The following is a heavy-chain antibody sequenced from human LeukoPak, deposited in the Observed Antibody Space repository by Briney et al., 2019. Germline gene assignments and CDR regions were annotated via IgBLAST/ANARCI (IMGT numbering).Heavy chain of an antibody. CDR1: GYSFTGHY. CDR3: ARDQVEATPYYYDSSGYYPFDY. CDR2: INPSGGST. V-gene: IGHV1-46*01. D-gene: IGHD3-22*01. J-gene: IGHJ4*02. Sequence: GASVKRSCKASGYSFTGHYMHWVREAPGQGLEWMGWINPSGGSTSYAQKFQGRVTITRDMSTSTVYMELSSLRSEDTAVYYCARDQVEATPYYYDSSGYYPFDYWGQGTLVTVSS.